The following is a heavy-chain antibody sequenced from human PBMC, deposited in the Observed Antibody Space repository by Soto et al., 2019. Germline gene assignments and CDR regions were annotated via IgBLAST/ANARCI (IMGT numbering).Heavy chain of an antibody. Sequence: SETLSLTCTVSGGSISSSSYYWGWIRQPPGKGLEWIGSIYYSGSTYYNPSLKSRVTISVDTSKNQFSLKLSSVTAADTAVYYCARRGATTYYYYGMDVWGQGTTVTVSS. CDR2: IYYSGST. J-gene: IGHJ6*02. CDR1: GGSISSSSYY. V-gene: IGHV4-39*01. D-gene: IGHD5-12*01. CDR3: ARRGATTYYYYGMDV.